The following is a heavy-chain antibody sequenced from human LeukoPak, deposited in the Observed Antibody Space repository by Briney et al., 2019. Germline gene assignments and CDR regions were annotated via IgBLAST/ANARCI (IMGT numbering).Heavy chain of an antibody. CDR1: GFTFGSYA. CDR2: ISGRGGGT. V-gene: IGHV3-23*01. J-gene: IGHJ4*02. CDR3: VKGGTDYDFWNDSSYSYYFDF. D-gene: IGHD3-3*01. Sequence: GGSLRLSCAASGFTFGSYAMSWVRQAPGKGLEWVSYISGRGGGTFYADSVKGRLTISRDNSKNTLFLQMNSLRAEDTAMYYCVKGGTDYDFWNDSSYSYYFDFWGQGTLVTVSS.